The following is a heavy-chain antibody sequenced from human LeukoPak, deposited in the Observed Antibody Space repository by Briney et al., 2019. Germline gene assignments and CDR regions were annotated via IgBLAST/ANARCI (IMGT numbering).Heavy chain of an antibody. D-gene: IGHD3-10*01. Sequence: GASVKVSCKASGYTFTSYDIHWGRKATGQGVEWMGWMNPNSGDTGYAQKFQGRVTITRNTSMSTAYMELYSLRSEETAVYYCATFRGFDYWGQGTLVTVSS. CDR3: ATFRGFDY. CDR2: MNPNSGDT. CDR1: GYTFTSYD. V-gene: IGHV1-8*03. J-gene: IGHJ4*02.